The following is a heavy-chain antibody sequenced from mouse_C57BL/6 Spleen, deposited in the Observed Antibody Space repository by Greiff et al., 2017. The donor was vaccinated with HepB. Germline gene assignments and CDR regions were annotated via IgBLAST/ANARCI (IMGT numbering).Heavy chain of an antibody. CDR1: GYTFTSYW. CDR3: ARIIYDGYYVNAMDY. J-gene: IGHJ4*01. D-gene: IGHD2-3*01. V-gene: IGHV1-55*01. CDR2: IYPGSGST. Sequence: QVQLQQPGAELVKPGASVKMSCKASGYTFTSYWITWVKQRPGQALEWIGDIYPGSGSTNYNEKFKSKATLTVDTSSSTAYMQLSSLTSEDSAVYYCARIIYDGYYVNAMDYWGQGTSVTVSS.